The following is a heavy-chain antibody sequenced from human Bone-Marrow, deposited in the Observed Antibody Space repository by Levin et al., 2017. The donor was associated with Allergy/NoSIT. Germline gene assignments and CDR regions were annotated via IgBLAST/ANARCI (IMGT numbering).Heavy chain of an antibody. CDR3: AKDLNAGWPEAFDI. CDR1: GFTFDDYT. D-gene: IGHD6-19*01. CDR2: ITWDGGST. V-gene: IGHV3-43*01. J-gene: IGHJ3*02. Sequence: GGSLRLSCAASGFTFDDYTMHWVRQPPGKGLEWVSLITWDGGSTYYAGSVKGRFTISRDNSKNSLYVQMNSLRTEDTALYYCAKDLNAGWPEAFDIWGQGTLVTVSS.